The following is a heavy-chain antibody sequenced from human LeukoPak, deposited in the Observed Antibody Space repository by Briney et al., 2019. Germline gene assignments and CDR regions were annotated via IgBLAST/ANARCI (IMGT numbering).Heavy chain of an antibody. CDR3: ARVDGSGSYYFVA. CDR1: GFTFSSYA. V-gene: IGHV3-23*01. Sequence: GGSLRLSCAASGFTFSSYAMSWVRQAPGKGLEWVSAISGSGGSTYYADSVKGRFTISRDNSKNTLYLQMNSLRAEDTAVYYCARVDGSGSYYFVAWGQGTLVTVSS. D-gene: IGHD3-10*01. CDR2: ISGSGGST. J-gene: IGHJ4*02.